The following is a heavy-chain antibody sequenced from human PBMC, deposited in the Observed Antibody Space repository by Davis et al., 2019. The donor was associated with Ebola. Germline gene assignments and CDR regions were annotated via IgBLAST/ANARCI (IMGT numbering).Heavy chain of an antibody. CDR1: GFTFSNYG. Sequence: GESLKISCAASGFTFSNYGMHWVRQPPGKGLEWVAYIRFDVRNQNYADSVKGRFTISRDNSKNTLYLQMNSLRAEDTAVYYCAKDGARDYYDSKPFDYWGQGTLVTVSS. CDR3: AKDGARDYYDSKPFDY. CDR2: IRFDVRNQ. J-gene: IGHJ4*02. D-gene: IGHD3-22*01. V-gene: IGHV3-30*02.